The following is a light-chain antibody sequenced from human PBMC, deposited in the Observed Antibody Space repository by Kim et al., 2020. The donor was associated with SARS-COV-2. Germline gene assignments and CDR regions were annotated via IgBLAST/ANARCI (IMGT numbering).Light chain of an antibody. Sequence: ALGQTVRITCQGDSLRSYYASWYQQKPGQAPVLVIYGKNNRPSGILDRFSGSSSGNTASLTITGAQAEDEADYYCNSRDSSGNQRVFGGGTQLTVL. V-gene: IGLV3-19*01. CDR3: NSRDSSGNQRV. CDR2: GKN. J-gene: IGLJ2*01. CDR1: SLRSYY.